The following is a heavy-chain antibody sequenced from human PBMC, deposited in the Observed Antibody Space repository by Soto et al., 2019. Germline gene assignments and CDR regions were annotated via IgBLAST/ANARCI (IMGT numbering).Heavy chain of an antibody. CDR3: AREPDCGGDCYASSFDY. CDR2: IKQDGSEK. V-gene: IGHV3-7*03. CDR1: GFTFSSYW. J-gene: IGHJ4*02. D-gene: IGHD2-21*02. Sequence: EVQLVESGGGLVQPGGSLRISCAASGFTFSSYWMSWVRQAPGKGLEWVANIKQDGSEKYYVDSVKGRFTISRDNSKNSLYLQMNSLRAEDTAVYYCAREPDCGGDCYASSFDYGGQGTLVTVSS.